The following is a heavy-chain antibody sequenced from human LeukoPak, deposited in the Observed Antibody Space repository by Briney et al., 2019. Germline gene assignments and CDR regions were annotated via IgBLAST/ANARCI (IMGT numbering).Heavy chain of an antibody. V-gene: IGHV3-21*01. CDR2: IGSSTSYI. CDR3: ATSSPSDY. Sequence: GGSLRLSCAASGFTFSSYSMNWVRQAPGRGLEWVSFIGSSTSYIYYADSVKGRFTISRDNAKNSLYLQMNSLRAEDTALYYCATSSPSDYWGQGTLVTVSS. CDR1: GFTFSSYS. J-gene: IGHJ4*02.